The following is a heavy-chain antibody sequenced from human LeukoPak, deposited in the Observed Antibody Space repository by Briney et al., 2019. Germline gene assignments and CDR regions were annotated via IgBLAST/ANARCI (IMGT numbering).Heavy chain of an antibody. J-gene: IGHJ4*02. Sequence: GASVTVSCKASGYTFTGYYMHWVRQAPGQGLEWIGWINPNSGGTNYAQKFQGRVTMTRDTSLSSAYMELSRLRSDDTAVYYCARDPCSGGRCYSLTLDYWGQGTLVTVSS. V-gene: IGHV1-2*02. CDR3: ARDPCSGGRCYSLTLDY. CDR2: INPNSGGT. CDR1: GYTFTGYY. D-gene: IGHD2-15*01.